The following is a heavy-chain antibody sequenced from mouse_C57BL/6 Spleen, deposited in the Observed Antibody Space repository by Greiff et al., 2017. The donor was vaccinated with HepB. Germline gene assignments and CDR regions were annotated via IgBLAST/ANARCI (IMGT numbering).Heavy chain of an antibody. D-gene: IGHD1-1*01. CDR1: GYTFTDYY. J-gene: IGHJ3*01. Sequence: QVQLQQSGAELVRPGASVKLSCKASGYTFTDYYINWVKQRPGQGLEWIARIYPGSGNTYYNEKFKGKATLTAEKSSSTAYMQLSSLTSEDSAVYFCARSEELGSSRAWFAYWGQGTLVTVSA. CDR3: ARSEELGSSRAWFAY. CDR2: IYPGSGNT. V-gene: IGHV1-76*01.